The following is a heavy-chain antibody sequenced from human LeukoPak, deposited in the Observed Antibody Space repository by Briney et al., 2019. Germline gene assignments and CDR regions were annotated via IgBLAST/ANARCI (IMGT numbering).Heavy chain of an antibody. CDR1: GGSISSSSYY. V-gene: IGHV4-39*07. CDR2: IYYSGST. CDR3: ARDLRIWDDYGGNSVYFDY. J-gene: IGHJ4*02. Sequence: TSETLSLTCTVSGGSISSSSYYWGWIRQPPGKGLEWIGSIYYSGSTYYNPSLKSRVTISVDTSKDQFSLKLSSVTAADTAVYYCARDLRIWDDYGGNSVYFDYWGQGTLVTVSS. D-gene: IGHD4-23*01.